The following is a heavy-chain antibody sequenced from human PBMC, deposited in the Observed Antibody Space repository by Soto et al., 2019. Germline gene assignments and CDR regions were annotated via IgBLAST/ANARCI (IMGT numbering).Heavy chain of an antibody. J-gene: IGHJ3*02. D-gene: IGHD1-26*01. Sequence: GGSLRLSCAASGFTFSSYSMNWVRQAPGKGLEWVSSISSSSSYIYYADSVKGRFTISRDNAKNSLYLQMNSLRAEDTAVYYCASGGWTNAFDIWGQGTMVTVSS. CDR3: ASGGWTNAFDI. V-gene: IGHV3-21*01. CDR2: ISSSSSYI. CDR1: GFTFSSYS.